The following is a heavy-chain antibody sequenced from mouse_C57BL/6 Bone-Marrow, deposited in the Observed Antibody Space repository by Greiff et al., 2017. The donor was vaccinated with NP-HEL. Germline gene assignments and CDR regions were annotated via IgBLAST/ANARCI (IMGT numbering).Heavy chain of an antibody. V-gene: IGHV3-1*01. Sequence: EVHLVESGPGMVKPSQSLSLTCTVTGYSITSGYDWHWIRHFPGNKLEWMGYISYSGSTNYNPSLKSRISITHDTSKNHFFLKLNSVTTEDTATYYCARREATVNWYFDVWGTGTTVTVSS. CDR3: ARREATVNWYFDV. CDR1: GYSITSGYD. CDR2: ISYSGST. D-gene: IGHD1-1*01. J-gene: IGHJ1*03.